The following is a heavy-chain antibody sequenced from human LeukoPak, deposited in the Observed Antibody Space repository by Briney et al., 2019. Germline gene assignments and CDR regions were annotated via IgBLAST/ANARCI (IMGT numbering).Heavy chain of an antibody. V-gene: IGHV3-74*01. CDR1: GFTFSSYW. Sequence: GRSLRLSCAASGFTFSSYWMHWVRQAPGKGLVWVSRINSDGSSTSYADSVKGRFTISRDNAKNTLYLQMNSLRAEDTAVYYCASTRGGIHRIGDWGQGTLVTVSS. D-gene: IGHD5-18*01. J-gene: IGHJ4*02. CDR2: INSDGSST. CDR3: ASTRGGIHRIGD.